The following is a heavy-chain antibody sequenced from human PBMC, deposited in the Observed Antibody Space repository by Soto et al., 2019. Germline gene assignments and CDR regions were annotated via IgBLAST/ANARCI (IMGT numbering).Heavy chain of an antibody. J-gene: IGHJ6*02. CDR2: INHSGST. Sequence: SETLSLTCAVYGGSFSGYYWSWIRQPPGKGLEWIGEINHSGSTNYNPSLKSRVTISVDTSKNQFSLKLSSVTAADTAVYYCAKAGITMVRGVKLYDAYYYYGMDVWGQGTTVT. CDR1: GGSFSGYY. D-gene: IGHD3-10*01. V-gene: IGHV4-34*01. CDR3: AKAGITMVRGVKLYDAYYYYGMDV.